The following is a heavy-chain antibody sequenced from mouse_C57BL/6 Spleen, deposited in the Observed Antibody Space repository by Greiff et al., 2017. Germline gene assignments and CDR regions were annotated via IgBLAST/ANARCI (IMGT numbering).Heavy chain of an antibody. CDR3: TRKGFAY. CDR1: GYTFTGYE. V-gene: IGHV1-15*01. Sequence: QVQLKQSGAELVRPGASVTLSCKASGYTFTGYEMHWVKQTPVHGLEWIGAIDPETGGTAYNQKFKGKAILTADKSSSTAYMELRSLTSEDSAVYYCTRKGFAYWGQGTLVTVAA. CDR2: IDPETGGT. J-gene: IGHJ3*01.